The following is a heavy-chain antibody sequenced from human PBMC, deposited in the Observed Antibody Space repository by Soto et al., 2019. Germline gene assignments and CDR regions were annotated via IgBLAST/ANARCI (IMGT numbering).Heavy chain of an antibody. CDR1: GFIVCDYS. D-gene: IGHD3-10*01. Sequence: PGGSLRLFCAASGFIVCDYSMSWVRQSPGKGLEGVANIKQDGGEEDYVDSVKGRLTISRDNAKNSLYLQMNSLRAEDTAVYYCAGDPYYYGSAFWGQVTLVTVSS. CDR3: AGDPYYYGSAF. J-gene: IGHJ4*02. V-gene: IGHV3-7*01. CDR2: IKQDGGEE.